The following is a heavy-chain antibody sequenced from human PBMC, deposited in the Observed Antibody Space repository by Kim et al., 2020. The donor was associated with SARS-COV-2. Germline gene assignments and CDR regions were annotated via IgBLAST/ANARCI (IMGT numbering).Heavy chain of an antibody. V-gene: IGHV3-23*01. Sequence: GGSLRLSCAASGFTFSSYAMSWVRQAPGKGLEWVSAISGSGGSTYYADSVKGRFTISRDNSKNTLYLQMNSLRAEDTAVYYCAKGGYSSGWHPAAYYFDYWGQGTLVTVSS. D-gene: IGHD6-19*01. CDR3: AKGGYSSGWHPAAYYFDY. CDR2: ISGSGGST. J-gene: IGHJ4*02. CDR1: GFTFSSYA.